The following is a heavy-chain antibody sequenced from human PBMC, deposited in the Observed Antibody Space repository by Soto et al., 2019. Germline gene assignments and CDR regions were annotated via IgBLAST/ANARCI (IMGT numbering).Heavy chain of an antibody. Sequence: ASVKVSCKASGYTFTNYGINWVRQAPGQGLEWLGWVSAYNGERRYAQRVQARVIMTTDTSTTTAYMELRSLGSDDTAVYYCSRGTSIPASGDYWGQGTLVTVS. D-gene: IGHD6-6*01. J-gene: IGHJ4*01. CDR3: SRGTSIPASGDY. V-gene: IGHV1-18*01. CDR1: GYTFTNYG. CDR2: VSAYNGER.